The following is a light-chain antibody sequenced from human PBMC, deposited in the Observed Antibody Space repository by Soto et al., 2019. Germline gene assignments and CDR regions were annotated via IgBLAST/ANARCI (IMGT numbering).Light chain of an antibody. Sequence: IGWTQSAGTLALSREGIATVACRASQRVRSTYLAWYQHKPGQAHRLLIYGASSRATGVPDRFSGSGSGTDFTLTMRRLEPEDFAVYYCEEYGTSPWTFAEGTKVDIK. CDR2: GAS. CDR3: EEYGTSPWT. CDR1: QRVRSTY. J-gene: IGKJ1*01. V-gene: IGKV3-20*01.